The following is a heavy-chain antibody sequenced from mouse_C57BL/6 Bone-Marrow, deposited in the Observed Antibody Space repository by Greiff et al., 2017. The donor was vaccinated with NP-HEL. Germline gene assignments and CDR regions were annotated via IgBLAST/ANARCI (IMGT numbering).Heavy chain of an antibody. Sequence: QVQLQQPGAELVKPGASVKLSCKASGYTFTSYWMHWVKQRPGQGLEWIGMIHPNSGSTNYNEKFKSKATLTVDKSSSTAYMQLSSLTSEDSAVYYCANIYYGKLYAMDYWGQGTSVTVSS. CDR1: GYTFTSYW. J-gene: IGHJ4*01. CDR2: IHPNSGST. CDR3: ANIYYGKLYAMDY. V-gene: IGHV1-64*01. D-gene: IGHD2-1*01.